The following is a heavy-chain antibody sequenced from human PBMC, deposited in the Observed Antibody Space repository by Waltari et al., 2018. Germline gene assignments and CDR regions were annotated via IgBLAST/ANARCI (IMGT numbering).Heavy chain of an antibody. CDR2: IYYSGST. V-gene: IGHV4-59*01. J-gene: IGHJ4*02. Sequence: QVQLQESGPGLVKPSETLSLTCTVSGGSISSYYWSWIRQPPGKGLEWIGYIYYSGSTNDTLSLKSRVTISVDTSKNQFSLKLSSVTAADTAVYYCARALRYYDSSGYYPWWGQGTLVTVSS. CDR1: GGSISSYY. CDR3: ARALRYYDSSGYYPW. D-gene: IGHD3-22*01.